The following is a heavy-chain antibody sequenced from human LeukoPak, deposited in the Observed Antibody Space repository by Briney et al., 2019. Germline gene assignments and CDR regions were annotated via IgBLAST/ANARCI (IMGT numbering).Heavy chain of an antibody. D-gene: IGHD6-13*01. CDR2: ISGSGGST. CDR1: GFTLSFYG. CDR3: ARSSIAAADRDAFDI. V-gene: IGHV3-23*01. Sequence: GGSLRLPCAASGFTLSFYGMSWVRQAPGKGLEWVSGISGSGGSTFYADSVKGRFTISRDNAKNSLYLQMNSLRAEDTAVYYCARSSIAAADRDAFDIWGQGTMVTVSS. J-gene: IGHJ3*02.